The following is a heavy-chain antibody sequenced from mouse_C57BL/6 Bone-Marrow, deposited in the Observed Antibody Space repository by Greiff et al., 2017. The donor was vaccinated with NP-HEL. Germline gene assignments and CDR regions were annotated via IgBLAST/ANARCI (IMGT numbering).Heavy chain of an antibody. CDR1: GFTFSDYY. J-gene: IGHJ1*03. CDR2: INYDGSST. Sequence: EVQLVESEGGLVQPGSSMKLSCTASGFTFSDYYMAWVRQVPEKGLEWVANINYDGSSTYYLDSLKSRFIISRDNAKNILYLQMSSLKSEDTATYYCARDNYGSSYGWYLDVWGTGTTVTVSS. V-gene: IGHV5-16*01. CDR3: ARDNYGSSYGWYLDV. D-gene: IGHD1-1*01.